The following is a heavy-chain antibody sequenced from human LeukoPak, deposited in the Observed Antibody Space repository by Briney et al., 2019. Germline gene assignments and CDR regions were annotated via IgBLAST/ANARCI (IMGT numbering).Heavy chain of an antibody. V-gene: IGHV3-21*04. D-gene: IGHD1-26*01. CDR1: GFTFSSYA. CDR2: ISYTGTYI. CDR3: VRDRGTYRPIDY. Sequence: GGSLRLSCAASGFTFSSYAMGWVRQPPGKGLEWVSSISYTGTYIYYADSVKGRFTISRDNAQDSLYLQMNSLRAEDTAIYYCVRDRGTYRPIDYWGQGTLVTVSS. J-gene: IGHJ4*02.